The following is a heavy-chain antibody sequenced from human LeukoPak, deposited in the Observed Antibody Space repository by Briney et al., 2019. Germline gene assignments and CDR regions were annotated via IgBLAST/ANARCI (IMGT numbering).Heavy chain of an antibody. D-gene: IGHD3-10*01. CDR2: INPNSGGT. Sequence: ASVKVSCNASGYTFTGYYMHWVRQAPGQGLEWMGWINPNSGGTNYAQKFQGRVTMTGDTSISTDYMELSRLRSDDTAVYYCARVTMVRGVTRLGGAFGIWGQGTMVTVSS. V-gene: IGHV1-2*02. CDR3: ARVTMVRGVTRLGGAFGI. J-gene: IGHJ3*02. CDR1: GYTFTGYY.